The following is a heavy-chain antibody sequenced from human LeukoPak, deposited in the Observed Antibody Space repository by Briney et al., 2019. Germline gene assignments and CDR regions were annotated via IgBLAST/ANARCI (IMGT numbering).Heavy chain of an antibody. V-gene: IGHV3-33*01. Sequence: WRSLRLSCAASGFTFSSYGMHWVRQAPGKGLEWVAVIWYDGSNKYYADSVKGRFTISRDNSKNTLYLQMKSLRAEDTAVYYCARDGHQADAFDIWGQGTMVTVSS. CDR3: ARDGHQADAFDI. CDR1: GFTFSSYG. CDR2: IWYDGSNK. J-gene: IGHJ3*02.